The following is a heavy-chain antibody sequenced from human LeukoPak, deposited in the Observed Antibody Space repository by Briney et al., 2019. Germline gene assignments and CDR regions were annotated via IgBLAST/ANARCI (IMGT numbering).Heavy chain of an antibody. J-gene: IGHJ4*02. CDR1: GFTLRSYV. CDR2: ISGSGDST. V-gene: IGHV3-23*01. Sequence: AGGSLRLSCVASGFTLRSYVMNWVRQTPGKGLEWVSSISGSGDSTFYADSVKGRFSISRDNSKNTLYLQVNGLRTEDTAVYYCAKSKPYYYGSGSYYKNPFDYWGQGTLVTVSS. D-gene: IGHD3-10*01. CDR3: AKSKPYYYGSGSYYKNPFDY.